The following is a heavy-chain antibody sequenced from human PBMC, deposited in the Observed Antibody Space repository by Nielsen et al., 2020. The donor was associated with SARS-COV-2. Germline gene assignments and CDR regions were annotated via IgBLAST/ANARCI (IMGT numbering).Heavy chain of an antibody. J-gene: IGHJ5*02. CDR2: IYHSGST. D-gene: IGHD1-26*01. CDR3: ARDPGGLVGATNRRFDP. Sequence: GSLRLSCTVSGGSISSYYWSWVRQPPGKGLEWIGEIYHSGSTNYNPSLKSRVTISVDKSKNQFSLKLSSVTAADTAVYYCARDPGGLVGATNRRFDPWGQGTLVTVSS. CDR1: GGSISSYY. V-gene: IGHV4-4*02.